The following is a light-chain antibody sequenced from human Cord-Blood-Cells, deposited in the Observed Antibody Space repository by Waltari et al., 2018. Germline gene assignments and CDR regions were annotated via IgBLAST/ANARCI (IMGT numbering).Light chain of an antibody. CDR1: SSDVGGYNY. J-gene: IGLJ2*01. V-gene: IGLV2-8*01. Sequence: QSALTQPPSASGSPGQSVTISCTGTSSDVGGYNYVSLYQQPPGKAPKLMIYEVSKRPSGVPDRFSGSKSGNTASLTVSGLQAEDEADYYCSSYAGSNNVVFGGGAKLTVL. CDR2: EVS. CDR3: SSYAGSNNVV.